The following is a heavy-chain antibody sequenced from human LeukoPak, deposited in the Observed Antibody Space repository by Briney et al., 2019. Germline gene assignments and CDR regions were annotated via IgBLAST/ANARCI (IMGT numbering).Heavy chain of an antibody. V-gene: IGHV4-59*11. Sequence: SETLSLTCTVSGGSISSHYWNWIRQPPGKGLEWIGYIYYSGSTNYNPSLKSRATISVDTSQNQFSLTLTSATAADTAVYYCAREITVVTPGRSDAFDIWGQGTMVTVSS. CDR1: GGSISSHY. CDR2: IYYSGST. CDR3: AREITVVTPGRSDAFDI. D-gene: IGHD4-23*01. J-gene: IGHJ3*02.